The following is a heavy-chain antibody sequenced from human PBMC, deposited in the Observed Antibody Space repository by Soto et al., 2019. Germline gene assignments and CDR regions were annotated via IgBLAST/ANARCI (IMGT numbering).Heavy chain of an antibody. CDR1: GGSISSGGYY. Sequence: SETLSLTCTVSGGSISSGGYYWSWIRQHPGKGLEWIGYIYYSGSTYYNPPLKSRVTISVDTSKNQFSLKLSSVTAADTAVYYCARDRRLWLGQGSVDALDIWDQGTMVTVSS. D-gene: IGHD5-12*01. CDR2: IYYSGST. V-gene: IGHV4-31*03. J-gene: IGHJ3*02. CDR3: ARDRRLWLGQGSVDALDI.